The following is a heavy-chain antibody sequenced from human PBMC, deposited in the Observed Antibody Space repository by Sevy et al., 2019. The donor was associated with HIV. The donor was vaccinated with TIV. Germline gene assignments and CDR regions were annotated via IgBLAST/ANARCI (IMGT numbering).Heavy chain of an antibody. Sequence: GGCLRLSCVASGFSFSNYAMHWVRQAPGKGLEWVAVIWNDGNDKSYADSVKGRFTISRDNAKNTLYLQMNSLRAQDTAIYYCATEYNNGYDYWGQGTMVTVSS. CDR2: IWNDGNDK. CDR1: GFSFSNYA. J-gene: IGHJ4*02. D-gene: IGHD5-18*01. V-gene: IGHV3-33*01. CDR3: ATEYNNGYDY.